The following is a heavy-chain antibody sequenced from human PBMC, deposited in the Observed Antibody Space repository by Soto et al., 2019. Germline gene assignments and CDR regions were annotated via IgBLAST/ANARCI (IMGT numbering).Heavy chain of an antibody. Sequence: GASVKVSCKASGYTFTSYYMHWVRQAPGQGLELMGIFNPSGGSTSYAQKFQGRVTMTRDTSTSTVYMELSSLRSEDTAVYYCARDRVVVVVSSRTMGYWGQGTLVTVSS. J-gene: IGHJ4*02. CDR1: GYTFTSYY. V-gene: IGHV1-46*03. D-gene: IGHD2-15*01. CDR2: FNPSGGST. CDR3: ARDRVVVVVSSRTMGY.